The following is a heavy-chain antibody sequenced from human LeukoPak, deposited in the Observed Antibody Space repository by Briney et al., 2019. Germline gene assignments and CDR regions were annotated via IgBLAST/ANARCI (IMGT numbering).Heavy chain of an antibody. Sequence: GSSVKVSCKASGGTFGSYAISWVRQAPGQGLEWMGGIIPIFGTANYAQKFQGRVTITADESTSTAYMELSSLRSEDTAVYYCARDEWDVVVPAASRFDPWGQGTLVTVSS. CDR1: GGTFGSYA. CDR2: IIPIFGTA. CDR3: ARDEWDVVVPAASRFDP. V-gene: IGHV1-69*01. D-gene: IGHD2-2*01. J-gene: IGHJ5*02.